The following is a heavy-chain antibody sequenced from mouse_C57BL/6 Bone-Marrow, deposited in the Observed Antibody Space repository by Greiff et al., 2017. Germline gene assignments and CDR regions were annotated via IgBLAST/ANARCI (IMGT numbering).Heavy chain of an antibody. V-gene: IGHV6-6*01. CDR3: TRLRRPYAMDY. D-gene: IGHD2-2*01. Sequence: EVMLVESGGGLVQPGGSMKLSCAASGFTFSDAWMDWVRQSPEKGLEWVAEIRNKANNHATYYAESVKGRFTISRDDSKSSVYLQMNSLRAEDTGIYYCTRLRRPYAMDYWGQGTSVTVSS. CDR2: IRNKANNHAT. CDR1: GFTFSDAW. J-gene: IGHJ4*01.